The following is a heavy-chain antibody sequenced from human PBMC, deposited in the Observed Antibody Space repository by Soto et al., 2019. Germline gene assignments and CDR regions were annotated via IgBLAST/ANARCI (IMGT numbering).Heavy chain of an antibody. CDR1: GGTFSSYA. V-gene: IGHV1-69*13. J-gene: IGHJ5*02. Sequence: ASVKVSCKASGGTFSSYAISWVRQAPGQGLEWMGGIIPIFGTANYAQKFQGRVTITADESTSTAYMELSSPRSEDTAVYYCARDCDYYDSSGYYHQYNWFDPWGQGTLVTVSS. CDR3: ARDCDYYDSSGYYHQYNWFDP. CDR2: IIPIFGTA. D-gene: IGHD3-22*01.